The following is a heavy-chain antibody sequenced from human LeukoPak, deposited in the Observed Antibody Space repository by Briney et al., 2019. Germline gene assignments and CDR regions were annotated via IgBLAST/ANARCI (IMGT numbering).Heavy chain of an antibody. CDR3: ARGFYGMDV. J-gene: IGHJ6*02. CDR2: INPNSGDT. Sequence: ASVKVSCEASGYTFSGSYIYWARQAPGQQLEWMGWINPNSGDTHYAQNFHGRVTMTRDTSITTAYMELSSLRSDDTGVYYCARGFYGMDVWGQGTTVTVSS. CDR1: GYTFSGSY. V-gene: IGHV1-2*02.